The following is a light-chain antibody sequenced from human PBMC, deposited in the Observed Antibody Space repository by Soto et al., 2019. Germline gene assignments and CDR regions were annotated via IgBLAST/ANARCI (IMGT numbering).Light chain of an antibody. CDR2: GAS. J-gene: IGKJ1*01. CDR3: QQRSNWPLTWT. V-gene: IGKV3-11*01. CDR1: QSISDT. Sequence: EIVMTQSPATLSVSPGGRATLSCRASQSISDTLAWYQQKPGQAPRLLIYGASRRATGIPARFSGSGSGTDFTLTISSLEPEDFAVYYCQQRSNWPLTWTFGQGTKVDIK.